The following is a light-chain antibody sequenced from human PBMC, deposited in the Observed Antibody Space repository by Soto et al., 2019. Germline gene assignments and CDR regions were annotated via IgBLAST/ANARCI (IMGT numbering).Light chain of an antibody. V-gene: IGLV2-23*02. CDR3: CSYAGTSTHTV. J-gene: IGLJ7*01. Sequence: QSALTQPASVSGSPGQSITISCTGTSSDVGSYNLVSWYQQHPGKAPKLMISEVSKRPSGISDRFSGSKSGSTASLTISGLQAEDEADYYCCSYAGTSTHTVFGGGTPLTVL. CDR1: SSDVGSYNL. CDR2: EVS.